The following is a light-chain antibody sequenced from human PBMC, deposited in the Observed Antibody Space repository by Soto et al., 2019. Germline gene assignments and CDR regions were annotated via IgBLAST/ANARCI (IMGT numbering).Light chain of an antibody. V-gene: IGKV1-39*01. J-gene: IGKJ1*01. CDR1: QNIGRS. Sequence: DIQMTQSPSSLSASVGDRVTITCRAGQNIGRSLHWYQQKPGKAPKRLIYAASCLQIGVPPRFSGSGSGTDFTLTTSSLQPEYFATYYCPQNFQTWTFGQGTKVEMK. CDR3: PQNFQTWT. CDR2: AAS.